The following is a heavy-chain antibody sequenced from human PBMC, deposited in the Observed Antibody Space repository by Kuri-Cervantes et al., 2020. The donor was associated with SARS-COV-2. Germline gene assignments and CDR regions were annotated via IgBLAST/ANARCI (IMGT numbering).Heavy chain of an antibody. J-gene: IGHJ4*02. CDR3: ASDGVSGSLSLDF. Sequence: SVKVSCKASGGTFSSYAISWVRQAPGQGLEWMGGIMPALGMPNYAQKLRGRVTLTADTSTTTAYLELSGLKTEDTALYYCASDGVSGSLSLDFWGQGTLVTVSS. CDR2: IMPALGMP. D-gene: IGHD6-19*01. CDR1: GGTFSSYA. V-gene: IGHV1-69*10.